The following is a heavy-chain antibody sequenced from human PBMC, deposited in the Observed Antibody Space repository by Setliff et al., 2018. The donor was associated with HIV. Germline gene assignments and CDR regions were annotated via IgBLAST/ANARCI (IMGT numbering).Heavy chain of an antibody. CDR2: IYPYDSDT. CDR3: ARRPYYDSWSGHQAFDI. Sequence: GESLKISCRGSGYSFTTYWIGWVRQMPGKGLEWMGIIYPYDSDTRYSPSFQGQVIISADMSISTAYVQWSGLKASDTAMYYCARRPYYDSWSGHQAFDIWGQGTMVTVSS. J-gene: IGHJ3*02. D-gene: IGHD3-3*01. V-gene: IGHV5-51*01. CDR1: GYSFTTYW.